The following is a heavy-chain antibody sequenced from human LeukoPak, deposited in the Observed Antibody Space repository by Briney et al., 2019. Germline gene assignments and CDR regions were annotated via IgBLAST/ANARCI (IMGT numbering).Heavy chain of an antibody. CDR2: IRYDGSNK. J-gene: IGHJ6*03. CDR3: AKRGAQRGVWFGDYYYYMDV. Sequence: GGSLRLSCAASGSTFSRYWMTWVRQAPGKGLEWVAFIRYDGSNKYYADSVKGRFTISRDNSKNTLYLQMNSLRAEDTAVYYCAKRGAQRGVWFGDYYYYMDVWGKGTTVTISS. V-gene: IGHV3-30*02. CDR1: GSTFSRYW. D-gene: IGHD3-10*01.